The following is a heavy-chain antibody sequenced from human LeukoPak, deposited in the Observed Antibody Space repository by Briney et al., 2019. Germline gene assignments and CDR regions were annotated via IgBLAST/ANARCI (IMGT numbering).Heavy chain of an antibody. V-gene: IGHV1-2*02. Sequence: ASVKVSCTASGYTFTGYCIHWVRQAPGQGLEWMGWINPNSGGTNYAQKFQGRVTMTTDTSISTAYMELSRLRSDDTAVYFCARGVLVAGTDFWGQGTLVTVSS. D-gene: IGHD6-19*01. CDR2: INPNSGGT. J-gene: IGHJ4*02. CDR3: ARGVLVAGTDF. CDR1: GYTFTGYC.